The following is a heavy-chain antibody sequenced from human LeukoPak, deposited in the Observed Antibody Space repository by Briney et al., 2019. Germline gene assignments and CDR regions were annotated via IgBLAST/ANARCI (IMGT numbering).Heavy chain of an antibody. CDR3: ATARVGPQNSGYLGH. CDR2: ITHSGSA. J-gene: IGHJ4*02. Sequence: SETLSLTCAVYGGSIGSYYWSWIRQPPGKGLEWIGEITHSGSANYNPSLNSRVTMSVDTSKNQFSLTLSSVTAADTAVYYCATARVGPQNSGYLGHWGQGILVTVSS. CDR1: GGSIGSYY. D-gene: IGHD3-22*01. V-gene: IGHV4-34*01.